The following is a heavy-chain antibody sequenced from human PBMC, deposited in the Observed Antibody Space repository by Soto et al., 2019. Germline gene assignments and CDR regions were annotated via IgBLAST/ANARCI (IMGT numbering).Heavy chain of an antibody. CDR2: IYWDDTK. CDR3: AHGSGWLSDQ. D-gene: IGHD6-19*01. Sequence: QITLKESGPTLVKPTQTLTLTCTFSGFSLDTFAVGVNWIRQPTGKPLEWLALIYWDDTKHYISSLRNRLTITKDTSKNQVVLTMTNMDPVDTATYYCAHGSGWLSDQWGQGTLVTVSS. V-gene: IGHV2-5*02. J-gene: IGHJ4*02. CDR1: GFSLDTFAVG.